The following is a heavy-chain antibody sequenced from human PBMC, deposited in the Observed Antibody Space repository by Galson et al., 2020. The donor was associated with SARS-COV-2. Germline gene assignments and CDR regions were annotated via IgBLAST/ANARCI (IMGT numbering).Heavy chain of an antibody. J-gene: IGHJ6*03. Sequence: GESLKISCAASGFTFSSYDMHWVRQATGKGLEWVSAIGTAGDTYYPGSVKGRFTISRENAKNSLYLQMNSLRAGDTAVYYCARGDTIFGVEGHYYYYMDVWGKGTTVTVSS. D-gene: IGHD3-3*01. CDR1: GFTFSSYD. V-gene: IGHV3-13*01. CDR2: IGTAGDT. CDR3: ARGDTIFGVEGHYYYYMDV.